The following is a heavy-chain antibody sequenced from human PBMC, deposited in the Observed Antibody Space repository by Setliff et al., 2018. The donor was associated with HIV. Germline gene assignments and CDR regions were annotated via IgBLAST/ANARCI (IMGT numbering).Heavy chain of an antibody. CDR1: GDSMSSETFY. J-gene: IGHJ4*02. CDR3: ARVQGPRAWEFREPIDY. Sequence: TLSLTCTVSGDSMSSETFYWSWVRKPAGKRLEWIAHISPSESTNYHPALKSRATISLDTSKKQVYLTLTSVTAADTAVYHCARVQGPRAWEFREPIDYWGQGTLVTVSS. D-gene: IGHD1-26*01. V-gene: IGHV4-61*09. CDR2: ISPSEST.